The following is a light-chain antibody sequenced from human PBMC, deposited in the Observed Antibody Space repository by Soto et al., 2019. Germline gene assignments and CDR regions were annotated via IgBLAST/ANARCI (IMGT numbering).Light chain of an antibody. Sequence: EIVLTQSPGTLSLSPGERATLSCRASQSVSSSYLAWYQQKPGQAPRLLIYGASSRATGIPDRFSGSGSGKAFTLTISRLETEDIPVYYCQQYGSSLGFTFGPGTKVDIK. V-gene: IGKV3-20*01. CDR2: GAS. CDR1: QSVSSSY. CDR3: QQYGSSLGFT. J-gene: IGKJ3*01.